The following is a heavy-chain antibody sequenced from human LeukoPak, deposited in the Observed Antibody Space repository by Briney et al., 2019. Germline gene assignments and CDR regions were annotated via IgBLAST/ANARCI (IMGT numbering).Heavy chain of an antibody. J-gene: IGHJ6*03. V-gene: IGHV4-34*01. CDR1: GGSFSGYY. D-gene: IGHD2-8*01. Sequence: SETLSLTCAVYGGSFSGYYWSWIRQPPGKGLEWIGEINHSGSTNYNPSLKSRVTISVDTSKNQFSLKLSSVTAADTAVYYCAREVVGWICTNGVCHDYYYYMDVWGKGTTVTVSS. CDR3: AREVVGWICTNGVCHDYYYYMDV. CDR2: INHSGST.